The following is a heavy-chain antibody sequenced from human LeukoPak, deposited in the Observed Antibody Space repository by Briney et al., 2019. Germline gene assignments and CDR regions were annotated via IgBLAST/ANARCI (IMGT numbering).Heavy chain of an antibody. V-gene: IGHV3-74*01. D-gene: IGHD5-24*01. J-gene: IGHJ4*02. Sequence: GGSLRLSCAASGFTFSSYWMHWVRQAPGKGPVWVSRINSDGSTTNYADSVKGRFTISRDNAKNMLYLQMNSLRAEDTAVYYCASQRWLQSSFDYWGQGTLVTVSS. CDR1: GFTFSSYW. CDR2: INSDGSTT. CDR3: ASQRWLQSSFDY.